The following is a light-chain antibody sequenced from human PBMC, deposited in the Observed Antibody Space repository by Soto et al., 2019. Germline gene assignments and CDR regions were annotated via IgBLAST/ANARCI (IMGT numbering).Light chain of an antibody. CDR2: GAS. J-gene: IGKJ2*01. CDR3: QQYGSSPPYT. Sequence: EIVLTQSPGTLSLSPGERATLSCRARQSVRSTYLAWYQQKPGQAPRLLIYGASSRATGIPDMFSGSGSGTDFTLTISRLEPEDVAVYYCQQYGSSPPYTFGQGTNLEIK. CDR1: QSVRSTY. V-gene: IGKV3-20*01.